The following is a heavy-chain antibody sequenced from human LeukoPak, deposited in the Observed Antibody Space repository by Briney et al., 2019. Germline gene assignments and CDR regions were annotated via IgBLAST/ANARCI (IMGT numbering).Heavy chain of an antibody. CDR3: ARGSLFGYDSSGYRFY. Sequence: GGSLRLSCAASGFTVSSNYMSWVRQAPGKGLEWVSVIYSGGSTYYADSVKGQFTISRDNSKNTLYLQMNSLRAEDTAVYYCARGSLFGYDSSGYRFYWGQGTLVTVSS. CDR1: GFTVSSNY. V-gene: IGHV3-53*01. J-gene: IGHJ4*02. D-gene: IGHD3-22*01. CDR2: IYSGGST.